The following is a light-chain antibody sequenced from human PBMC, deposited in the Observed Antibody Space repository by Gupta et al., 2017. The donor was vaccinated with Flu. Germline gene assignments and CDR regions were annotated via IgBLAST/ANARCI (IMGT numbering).Light chain of an antibody. CDR3: SSYTSGSAYVI. Sequence: SALTQPASVSGSPGQSITISCTGSSNDMGEYNYVSWYHQYPGRAPKLLIYEVSNRPSAVSNRFSGSKSGTTASLTISWLQAEDEADYYCSSYTSGSAYVIFGGGTKMTVL. CDR2: EVS. V-gene: IGLV2-14*01. CDR1: SNDMGEYNY. J-gene: IGLJ2*01.